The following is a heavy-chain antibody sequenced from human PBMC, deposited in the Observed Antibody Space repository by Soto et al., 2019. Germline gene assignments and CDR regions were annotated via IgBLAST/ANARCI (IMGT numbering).Heavy chain of an antibody. Sequence: PGGSLRLSCVTSEFTFSNYWLNWVRQVPGKGLEWVANISPDGRTTNYVDSVKGRFIISIDNVRNSVSLQMNSLRVEDTAVYFCFGGNGGPQWGQGTPVTVSS. CDR3: FGGNGGPQ. CDR2: ISPDGRTT. J-gene: IGHJ4*02. CDR1: EFTFSNYW. D-gene: IGHD3-16*01. V-gene: IGHV3-7*03.